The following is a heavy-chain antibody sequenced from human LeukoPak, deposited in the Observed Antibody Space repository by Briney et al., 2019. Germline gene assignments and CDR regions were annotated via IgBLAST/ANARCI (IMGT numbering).Heavy chain of an antibody. D-gene: IGHD3-10*01. Sequence: PSETLSLTCTVSGYAISSGYYWGWIRQPPGKGLEWIGSIYHSGSTYYNPSLKSRVTISVDTSKNQFSLKLSSVTAADTAVYYCARAMVRDNWFDPWGQGTLVIVSS. V-gene: IGHV4-38-2*02. CDR1: GYAISSGYY. J-gene: IGHJ5*02. CDR2: IYHSGST. CDR3: ARAMVRDNWFDP.